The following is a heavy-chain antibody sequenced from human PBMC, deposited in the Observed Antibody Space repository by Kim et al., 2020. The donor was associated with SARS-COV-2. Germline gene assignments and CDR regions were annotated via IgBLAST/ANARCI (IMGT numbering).Heavy chain of an antibody. D-gene: IGHD4-17*01. J-gene: IGHJ4*02. V-gene: IGHV1-18*01. CDR3: ARGAYGDVSFDY. Sequence: YAQTVQGRFTMTTDTSTNAAYMELWSLRSDDTAMYYCARGAYGDVSFDYWGQGTLVTVSS.